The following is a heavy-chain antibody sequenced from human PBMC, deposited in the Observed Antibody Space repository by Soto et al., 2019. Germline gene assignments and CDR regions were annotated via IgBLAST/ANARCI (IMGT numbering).Heavy chain of an antibody. V-gene: IGHV4-59*08. CDR3: ARHVKGIEGAWFVELLSYYYYYGMDV. CDR1: GGSISSYY. Sequence: SETLSLTCTVSGGSISSYYWSWIRQPPGKGLEWIGYIYYSGSTNYNPSLKSRVTISVDTSKNQFSLKLSSVTAADTAVYYCARHVKGIEGAWFVELLSYYYYYGMDVCGQGTSVTVSS. J-gene: IGHJ6*02. D-gene: IGHD3-10*01. CDR2: IYYSGST.